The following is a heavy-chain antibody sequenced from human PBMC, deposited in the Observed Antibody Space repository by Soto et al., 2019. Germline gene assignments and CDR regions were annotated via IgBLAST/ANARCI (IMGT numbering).Heavy chain of an antibody. CDR2: ISGSGSFT. V-gene: IGHV3-23*01. J-gene: IGHJ4*02. Sequence: PGGSLRLSCAASGFTFRTYAMNWVRQAPGKGLEWISAISGSGSFTHYADSVRGRFTISRDNSQNQLYLQVNNLRGDDTAMYYCAKIPTGSGSSKFDYWGQGIQVTVSS. CDR1: GFTFRTYA. D-gene: IGHD3-10*01. CDR3: AKIPTGSGSSKFDY.